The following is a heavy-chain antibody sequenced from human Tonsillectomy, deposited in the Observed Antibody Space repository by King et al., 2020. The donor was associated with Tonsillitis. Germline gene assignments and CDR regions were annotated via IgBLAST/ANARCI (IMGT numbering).Heavy chain of an antibody. CDR1: GFTFNNYA. Sequence: VQLVESGGGVVQPGRSLRLSCAASGFTFNNYAMHWVRQAPGKGLEWVSVISHDANNKYYSASVKGRFTISRDNSKNTLFLQMNSLRAEDTAVYYSAREEITGYNWGHFDNWGLGTPVTVSS. D-gene: IGHD5-24*01. CDR3: AREEITGYNWGHFDN. J-gene: IGHJ4*02. V-gene: IGHV3-30-3*01. CDR2: ISHDANNK.